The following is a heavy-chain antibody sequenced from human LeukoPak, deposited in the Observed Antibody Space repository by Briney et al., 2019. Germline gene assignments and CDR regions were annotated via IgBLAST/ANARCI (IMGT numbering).Heavy chain of an antibody. V-gene: IGHV1-2*02. CDR2: INLNSGYT. Sequence: ASVTVSCTSSGYTFTGYFMHWVRQAPGQGLQWLGWINLNSGYTNYARRFQGRVTMTRDTSITTAYMDLRGLRSDDTAVYYCAAALDLDYSMISDFWGQGTLVTVSS. CDR3: AAALDLDYSMISDF. J-gene: IGHJ4*02. D-gene: IGHD4-11*01. CDR1: GYTFTGYF.